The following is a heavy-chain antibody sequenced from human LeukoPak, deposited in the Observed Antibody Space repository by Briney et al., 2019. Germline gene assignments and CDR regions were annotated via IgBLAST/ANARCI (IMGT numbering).Heavy chain of an antibody. CDR1: GGSISSSSYY. CDR3: ARVMGQNDAFDI. CDR2: IYYSGST. Sequence: SETLSLTCTVSGGSISSSSYYWGWLRQPPGKGLEWIGSIYYSGSTYYNPSLKSRVTISVDTSKNQFSLKLSSVTAADTAVYYCARVMGQNDAFDIWGQGTMVTVSS. J-gene: IGHJ3*02. D-gene: IGHD3-16*01. V-gene: IGHV4-39*01.